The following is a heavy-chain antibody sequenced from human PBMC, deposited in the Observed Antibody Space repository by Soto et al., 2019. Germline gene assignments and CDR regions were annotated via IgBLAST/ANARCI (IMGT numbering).Heavy chain of an antibody. CDR1: GFTFDDYA. J-gene: IGHJ6*02. V-gene: IGHV3-9*01. Sequence: EVQLVESGGGLVQPGRSLRLSCAASGFTFDDYAMHWVRQAPGKGLEWVSGISWNSGSIGYADSVKGRFTISRDNAKNSLYLQMNSLRAEDTALYYCAKEEQQLGYYYYVMDVWGQGTTVTVSS. CDR2: ISWNSGSI. D-gene: IGHD6-13*01. CDR3: AKEEQQLGYYYYVMDV.